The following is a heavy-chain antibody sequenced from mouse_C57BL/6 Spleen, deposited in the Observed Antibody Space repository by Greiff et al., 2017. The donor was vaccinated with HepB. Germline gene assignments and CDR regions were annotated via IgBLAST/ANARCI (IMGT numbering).Heavy chain of an antibody. Sequence: EVQLQQSGPGLVKPSQSLSLTCSVTGYSITSGYYWNWIRQFPGNKLEWMGYISYDGSNNYNPSLKNRISITRDTSKNQFFLKLNSETTEDTATYYCARGGLLGYFDYWGQGTTLTVSS. D-gene: IGHD2-3*01. CDR2: ISYDGSN. J-gene: IGHJ2*01. CDR3: ARGGLLGYFDY. V-gene: IGHV3-6*01. CDR1: GYSITSGYY.